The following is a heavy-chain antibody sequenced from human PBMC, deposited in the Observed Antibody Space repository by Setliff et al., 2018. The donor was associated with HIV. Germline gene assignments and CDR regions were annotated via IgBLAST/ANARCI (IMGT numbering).Heavy chain of an antibody. CDR2: IYTSGTT. V-gene: IGHV4-4*09. D-gene: IGHD3-3*01. CDR3: ARHANYDFWSGYWGYYFDY. CDR1: GGSISTYY. Sequence: SQTRSLTCTVSGGSISTYYWSWIRQPPGKGLEWIGYIYTSGTTNYNPSLKSRVTVSVDTSMKQVSLKLSSVTAADTAVYYCARHANYDFWSGYWGYYFDYWGQGTLVTVSS. J-gene: IGHJ4*02.